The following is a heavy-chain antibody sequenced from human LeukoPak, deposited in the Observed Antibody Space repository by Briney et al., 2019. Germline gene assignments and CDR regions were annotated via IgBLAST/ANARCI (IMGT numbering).Heavy chain of an antibody. Sequence: ASVKVSCKASGYIFTNYGISWVRQAPGQGLEWMGWISANNGNTNYAQKFQGRVTMTTDTSTSTAYMEVRSLTSDDTAVYYCASDRSVVRGVVIIFDYWGQGTLVTVSS. V-gene: IGHV1-18*01. CDR3: ASDRSVVRGVVIIFDY. J-gene: IGHJ4*02. CDR2: ISANNGNT. D-gene: IGHD3-10*01. CDR1: GYIFTNYG.